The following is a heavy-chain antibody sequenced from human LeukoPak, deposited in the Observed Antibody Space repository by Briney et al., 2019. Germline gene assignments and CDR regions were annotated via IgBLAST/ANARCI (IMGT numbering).Heavy chain of an antibody. J-gene: IGHJ4*02. CDR3: ARGGSSSGRYDFWSGFSPSQLDY. V-gene: IGHV4-30-2*06. Sequence: PSQTLSLTCTVSGGSISSGDYYWRWIRQSPGTGLEWIGEINHGGSTNYNPSLKSRVTISVDTSKNQFSLKLSSVTAADTAVYYCARGGSSSGRYDFWSGFSPSQLDYWGQGTQVTVSS. CDR1: GGSISSGDYY. D-gene: IGHD3-3*01. CDR2: INHGGST.